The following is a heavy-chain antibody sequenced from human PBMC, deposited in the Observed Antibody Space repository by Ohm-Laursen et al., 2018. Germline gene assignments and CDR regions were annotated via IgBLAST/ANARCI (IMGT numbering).Heavy chain of an antibody. D-gene: IGHD1-26*01. Sequence: SVKVSCKASGYTFTDYYLQWVRQAPGQGLEWMGWINPNSGVTVYAQKFQGRVTMTRDTSISTAYMELSSLTSDDTAVYYCARGGGWEVDYWGQGTLVTVSS. CDR3: ARGGGWEVDY. CDR1: GYTFTDYY. CDR2: INPNSGVT. J-gene: IGHJ4*02. V-gene: IGHV1-2*02.